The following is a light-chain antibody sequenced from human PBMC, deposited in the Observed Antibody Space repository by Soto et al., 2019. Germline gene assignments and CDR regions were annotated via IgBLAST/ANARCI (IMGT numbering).Light chain of an antibody. CDR3: SSYTSSSPS. Sequence: QSVLTQPASVSGSPGQAITISCTGTSSDVGGYNYVSWFQQHPGKAPKLMIYDVSNRPSGVSNRFSGSTSGNTASLTISGLQAEDEADYYCSSYTSSSPSFGTGTKVTLL. V-gene: IGLV2-14*01. CDR1: SSDVGGYNY. CDR2: DVS. J-gene: IGLJ1*01.